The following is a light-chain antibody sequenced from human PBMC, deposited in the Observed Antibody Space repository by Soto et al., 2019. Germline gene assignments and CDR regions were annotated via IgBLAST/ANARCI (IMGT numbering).Light chain of an antibody. CDR2: TAS. V-gene: IGKV1-8*01. J-gene: IGKJ4*01. Sequence: AIRMTQSPSSFSASTGVRVTITCRASQGISSYLAWYQQKPGKAPKLLIYTASTLQSGVPSRFSGSGSGTDFTLTIRCLQSEDFATYYCQQYYNYPLTFGGGTKVEIK. CDR3: QQYYNYPLT. CDR1: QGISSY.